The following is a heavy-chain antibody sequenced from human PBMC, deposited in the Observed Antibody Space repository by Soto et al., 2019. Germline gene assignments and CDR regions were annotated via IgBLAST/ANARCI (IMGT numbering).Heavy chain of an antibody. Sequence: EVQLVESGGGLVKPGGSLRLSCAASGFTFSSYIMNWVRQAPGKGLEWVSSISSSSSYIYYADSVKGRFTISRDNAKNSLYLQMNSLRAEDTAVYYCARVLXXXXXXXXXXXNWFDPWGQGTLVTVSS. V-gene: IGHV3-21*01. J-gene: IGHJ5*02. CDR2: ISSSSSYI. CDR3: ARVLXXXXXXXXXXXNWFDP. CDR1: GFTFSSYI.